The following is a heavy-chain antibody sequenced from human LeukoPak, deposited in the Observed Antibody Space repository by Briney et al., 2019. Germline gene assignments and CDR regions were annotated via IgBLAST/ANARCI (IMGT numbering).Heavy chain of an antibody. J-gene: IGHJ6*02. CDR1: GGTFSSYA. Sequence: SVKVSCKASGGTFSSYAISWVRQAPGQGLEWMGRIIPIFGIANYAQKFQGRVTITADKPTSTAYMELSSLRSEDTAVYYCARDVWTTVTLQGGMDVWGQGTTVTVSS. CDR2: IIPIFGIA. CDR3: ARDVWTTVTLQGGMDV. D-gene: IGHD4-11*01. V-gene: IGHV1-69*04.